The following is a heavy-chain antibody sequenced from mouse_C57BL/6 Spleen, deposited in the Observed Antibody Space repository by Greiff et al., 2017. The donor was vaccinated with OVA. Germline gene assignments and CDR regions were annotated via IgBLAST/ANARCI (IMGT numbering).Heavy chain of an antibody. D-gene: IGHD1-1*01. CDR1: GFTFSSYA. J-gene: IGHJ1*03. Sequence: EVQRVESGGGLVKPGGSLKLSCAASGFTFSSYAMSWVRQTPEKRLEWVATISDGGSYTYYPDNVKGRFTISRDNAKNNLYLQISHLKSEDTAMYYCARDGGYGSSYWYFDVWGTGTTVTVSA. CDR2: ISDGGSYT. CDR3: ARDGGYGSSYWYFDV. V-gene: IGHV5-4*01.